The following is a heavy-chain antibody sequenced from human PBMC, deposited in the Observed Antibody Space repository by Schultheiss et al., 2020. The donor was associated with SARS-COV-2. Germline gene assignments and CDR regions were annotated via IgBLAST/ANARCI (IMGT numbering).Heavy chain of an antibody. Sequence: SETLSLTCAVYGGSFSGYYWSWIRQPPGKGLEWIGYIYYSGSTNYNPSLKSRVTISVDTSKNQFSLKLSSVTAADTAVYYCARPPSIAARQHAFDIWGQGTMVTVSS. CDR3: ARPPSIAARQHAFDI. V-gene: IGHV4-59*12. CDR1: GGSFSGYY. CDR2: IYYSGST. D-gene: IGHD6-6*01. J-gene: IGHJ3*02.